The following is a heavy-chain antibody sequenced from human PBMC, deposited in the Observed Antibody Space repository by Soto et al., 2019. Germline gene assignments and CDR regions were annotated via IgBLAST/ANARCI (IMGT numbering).Heavy chain of an antibody. Sequence: GASVKVSCKASGGTFSSYAISWVRQAPGQGLEWMGVIIPIFGTANYAQKFQGRVTITADKSTSTAYMELSSLRSDDTAVYYCARDGYYYDSSGYYPYYFDYWGRGTLVTVSS. CDR3: ARDGYYYDSSGYYPYYFDY. D-gene: IGHD3-22*01. V-gene: IGHV1-69*06. J-gene: IGHJ4*02. CDR2: IIPIFGTA. CDR1: GGTFSSYA.